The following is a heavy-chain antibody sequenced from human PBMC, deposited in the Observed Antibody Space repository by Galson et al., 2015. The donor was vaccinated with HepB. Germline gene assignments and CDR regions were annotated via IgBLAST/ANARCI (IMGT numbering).Heavy chain of an antibody. V-gene: IGHV3-66*03. D-gene: IGHD4-17*01. CDR3: TRDQGDDYVNYYYYSGMDV. CDR2: IYRNGTT. Sequence: SLRHSCAASGLAVPIQYMSWVRQAPGQGLEWVSVIYRNGTTKYADSVKGRFTIARDTSKNTLYLQRNSLSGEDTAVYYCTRDQGDDYVNYYYYSGMDVWGQGTTVTVSS. J-gene: IGHJ6*02. CDR1: GLAVPIQY.